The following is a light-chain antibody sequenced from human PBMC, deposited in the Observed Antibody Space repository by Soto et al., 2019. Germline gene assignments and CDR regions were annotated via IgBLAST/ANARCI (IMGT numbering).Light chain of an antibody. Sequence: EIVLTQSPGTLSLSPGERATRSCRASQSAGNYLAWYQQKPGRAPRLLIYDTSIRATGISARFSGSGSGTDFTLTISSLEPEDVAVYYCQHRSSWPLTFGGGTKVDIK. J-gene: IGKJ4*01. CDR1: QSAGNY. CDR2: DTS. V-gene: IGKV3-11*01. CDR3: QHRSSWPLT.